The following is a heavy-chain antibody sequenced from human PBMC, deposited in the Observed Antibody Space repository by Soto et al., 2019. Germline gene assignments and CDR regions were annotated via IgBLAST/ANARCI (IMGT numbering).Heavy chain of an antibody. CDR1: GFTFRSYG. J-gene: IGHJ4*02. CDR2: IWHDGKNK. CDR3: ARDDAYYNILTAFYFDY. D-gene: IGHD3-9*01. V-gene: IGHV3-33*01. Sequence: GGSLRLSCAASGFTFRSYGMHWVRQAPDKGLEWVAVIWHDGKNKYYADSVKGRFTISRDNSKNTLYLEMNSLRAEDTAVYYCARDDAYYNILTAFYFDYWGQGTLVTVSS.